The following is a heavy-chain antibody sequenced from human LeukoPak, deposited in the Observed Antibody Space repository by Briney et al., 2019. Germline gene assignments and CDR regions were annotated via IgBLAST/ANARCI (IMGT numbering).Heavy chain of an antibody. CDR3: ASYDSSGSPYYYYGMDV. CDR1: GFTFTNYA. V-gene: IGHV3-23*01. D-gene: IGHD3-22*01. Sequence: GGSLRLSCAASGFTFTNYAMSWFRQAPGKGLEWVSTITGGGVDTHYADSVKGRFTISRDNSKNTLYLQMNSLRAEDTAVYYCASYDSSGSPYYYYGMDVWGQGTTVTVSS. J-gene: IGHJ6*02. CDR2: ITGGGVDT.